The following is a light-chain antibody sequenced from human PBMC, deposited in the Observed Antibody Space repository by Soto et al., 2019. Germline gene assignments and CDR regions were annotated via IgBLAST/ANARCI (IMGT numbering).Light chain of an antibody. CDR2: ENN. CDR1: SSNIGSYY. J-gene: IGLJ1*01. V-gene: IGLV1-51*02. CDR3: GTWDDSLSAGV. Sequence: QSVLTQPPSVSAAPGQTVTISCSGSSSNIGSYYVSWYQQLPGTAPKLLIYENNKRPSGIPDRFSGSKSGTSATLGITGLQTGDEADYYCGTWDDSLSAGVYGTGTKVTVL.